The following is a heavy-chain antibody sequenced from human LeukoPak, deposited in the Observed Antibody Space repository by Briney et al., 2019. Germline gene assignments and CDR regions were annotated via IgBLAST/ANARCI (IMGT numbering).Heavy chain of an antibody. D-gene: IGHD3-9*01. J-gene: IGHJ5*02. Sequence: GGSLRLSCAASGFTFSSYGMSWVRQAPGKGLEWVANIKEDGGEKYYVGSVKGRFTISRDNAKNSLYLQMNSLRVKDTAVYYCARDRYLTHPWGQGTLVTVSS. V-gene: IGHV3-7*01. CDR2: IKEDGGEK. CDR3: ARDRYLTHP. CDR1: GFTFSSYG.